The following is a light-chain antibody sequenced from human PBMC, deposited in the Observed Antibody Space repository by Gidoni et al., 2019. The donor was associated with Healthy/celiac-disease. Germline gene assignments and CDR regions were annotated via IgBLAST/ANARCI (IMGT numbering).Light chain of an antibody. CDR2: WAS. J-gene: IGKJ1*01. CDR1: QSVLYSSNNKNY. Sequence: DIVMTQSPDSLAVSLAERATINCKSSQSVLYSSNNKNYLAWYQQKPGQPPKLLIYWASTRESGVPDRFSGSGSGTDFTLTISSLQAEDVAVYYCQQYYSTPPWTCGQGTKVEIK. CDR3: QQYYSTPPWT. V-gene: IGKV4-1*01.